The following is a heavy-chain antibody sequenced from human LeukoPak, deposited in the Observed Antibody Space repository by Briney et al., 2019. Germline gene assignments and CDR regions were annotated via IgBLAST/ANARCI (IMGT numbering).Heavy chain of an antibody. CDR3: ARGIDY. CDR1: GASISDYF. CDR2: VSKTGST. J-gene: IGHJ4*02. Sequence: SENLSLTCSVSGASISDYFWSWIRQAPGQTLEWIGYVSKTGSTNYNPSLRSRVTISVDTSKNQFSLKLSSVTAADTAVYYCARGIDYWGQGTLVTVSS. V-gene: IGHV4-59*01.